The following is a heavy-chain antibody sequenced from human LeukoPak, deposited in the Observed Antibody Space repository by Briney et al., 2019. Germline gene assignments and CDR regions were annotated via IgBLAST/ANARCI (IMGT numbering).Heavy chain of an antibody. CDR2: IKQDGSEK. J-gene: IGHJ4*02. CDR3: ARDRRSSGYYAFDY. Sequence: GGSLRLSCAASGFTFTRYWMTWVRQAPGKGLEWVANIKQDGSEKNYVDSVKGRFTISRDNAKNSLYLQMNRLRAEDTAVYYCARDRRSSGYYAFDYWGQGTLVTVSS. V-gene: IGHV3-7*01. D-gene: IGHD3-22*01. CDR1: GFTFTRYW.